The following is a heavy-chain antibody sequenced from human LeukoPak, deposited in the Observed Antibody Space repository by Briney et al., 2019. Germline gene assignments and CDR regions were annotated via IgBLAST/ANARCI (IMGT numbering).Heavy chain of an antibody. V-gene: IGHV3-30*18. CDR3: AKHGSPRNYYYYYYMDV. D-gene: IGHD1-26*01. CDR2: ISDDGSNK. J-gene: IGHJ6*03. Sequence: GGSLRLSCAASGFTFSSYAMSWVRQAPGEGLEWVTVISDDGSNKYYGNSVKGRFTISRDNSKDTVSLRMSGLTSEDTGVYYCAKHGSPRNYYYYYYMDVWGKGTTVTVSS. CDR1: GFTFSSYA.